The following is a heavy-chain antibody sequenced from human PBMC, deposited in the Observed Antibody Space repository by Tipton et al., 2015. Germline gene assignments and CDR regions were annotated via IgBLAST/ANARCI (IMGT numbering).Heavy chain of an antibody. CDR1: GFTSSSYS. D-gene: IGHD4-17*01. J-gene: IGHJ4*02. V-gene: IGHV3-21*01. CDR3: ARDMTLEGTVTTLGY. Sequence: SLRLSCAGSGFTSSSYSMCWVRQAPGKGLEWVSSITSSGKYIYYADSVKGRFTISRDNANNSLYLQMNSLRAEDTALYYCARDMTLEGTVTTLGYWGQGTLVTVSP. CDR2: ITSSGKYI.